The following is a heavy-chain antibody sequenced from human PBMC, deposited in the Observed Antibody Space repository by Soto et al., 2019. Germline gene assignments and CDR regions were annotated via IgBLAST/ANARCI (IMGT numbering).Heavy chain of an antibody. CDR1: GGSFSGYY. Sequence: ASETLSLTCAVYGGSFSGYYWSWIRQPPGKGLEWIGEINHSGSTNYNPSLKSRVTISVDTSKNQFSLKLSSVTAADTAVYYCGRGGLALSGYDFWSGYYDYWGQGTLVTVSS. CDR3: GRGGLALSGYDFWSGYYDY. CDR2: INHSGST. D-gene: IGHD3-3*01. J-gene: IGHJ4*02. V-gene: IGHV4-34*01.